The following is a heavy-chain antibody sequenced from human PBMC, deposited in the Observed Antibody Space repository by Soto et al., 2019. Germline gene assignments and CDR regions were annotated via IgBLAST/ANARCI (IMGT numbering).Heavy chain of an antibody. V-gene: IGHV3-15*01. J-gene: IGHJ1*01. CDR3: TKSLQPSCSSGHSD. CDR2: IKSKTDGGTP. Sequence: GGSLRLSCAASGFTFSNALMGGVIQAPWAGLEWVGRIKSKTDGGTPDYAAPVKGRFTISRDDSKNTLNLPMNSLKTEDTAMYYCTKSLQPSCSSGHSDWGQ. D-gene: IGHD6-25*01. CDR1: GFTFSNAL.